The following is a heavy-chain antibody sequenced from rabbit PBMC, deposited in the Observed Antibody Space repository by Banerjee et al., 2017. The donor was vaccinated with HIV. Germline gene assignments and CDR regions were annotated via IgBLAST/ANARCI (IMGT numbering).Heavy chain of an antibody. CDR1: GFIFSSYG. Sequence: QEQLVESGGGLVQPGGSLKLSCKASGFIFSSYGMNWVRQAPGKGLEWIGYIDPVFGSTYYASWVNGRFTISSHNAQNTLYLQLNSLTAADTATYFCVRDPYATISAQFNLWGPGTLVTVS. V-gene: IGHV1S47*01. J-gene: IGHJ4*01. CDR2: IDPVFGST. D-gene: IGHD1-1*01. CDR3: VRDPYATISAQFNL.